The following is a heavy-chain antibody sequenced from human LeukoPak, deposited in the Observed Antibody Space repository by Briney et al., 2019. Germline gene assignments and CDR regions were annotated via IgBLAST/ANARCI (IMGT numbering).Heavy chain of an antibody. CDR2: INEDGSVN. CDR3: ARDRASGALDY. Sequence: GGSLRLSCVGSGFTFGETWMSWVRQAPGKGLEWVANINEDGSVNNHVGSVKGRFTISRDNAKNSVYLQMISLRDEDTAVYYCARDRASGALDYWGQGTLVTVSS. D-gene: IGHD1-26*01. CDR1: GFTFGETW. J-gene: IGHJ4*02. V-gene: IGHV3-7*01.